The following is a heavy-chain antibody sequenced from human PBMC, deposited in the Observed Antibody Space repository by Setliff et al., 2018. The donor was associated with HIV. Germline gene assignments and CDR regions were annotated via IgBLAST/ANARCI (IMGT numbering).Heavy chain of an antibody. CDR1: GGTFSSHA. CDR2: IIPMFGTA. CDR3: ARGALLAVFDFDH. D-gene: IGHD3-10*01. V-gene: IGHV1-69*13. J-gene: IGHJ4*01. Sequence: GASVKVSCKAYGGTFSSHAINWVRQAPGQGLEWMGGIIPMFGTANYAQMFQDRVTISADESTSKVSLEVSSLRSEDTAVYFCARGALLAVFDFDHWGHGTQVTVSS.